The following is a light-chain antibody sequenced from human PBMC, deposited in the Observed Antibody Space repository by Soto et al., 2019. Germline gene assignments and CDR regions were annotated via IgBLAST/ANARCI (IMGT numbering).Light chain of an antibody. CDR2: DVS. Sequence: QSALTQPASVSGSPGQSITISCTGTSSDVGGYNYVSWYQQPPGRVPKLLIYDVSYRPSGVSNRFSGSKSGNTASLTISGLQAEDEAEYYCSSYTSRTTFGVFGTGTKVPVL. CDR3: SSYTSRTTFGV. CDR1: SSDVGGYNY. V-gene: IGLV2-14*03. J-gene: IGLJ1*01.